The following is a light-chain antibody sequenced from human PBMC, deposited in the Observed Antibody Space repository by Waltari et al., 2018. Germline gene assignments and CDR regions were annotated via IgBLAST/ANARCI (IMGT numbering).Light chain of an antibody. Sequence: QPALTQPASVSGSPGQSITISCTGSSNDIGNSNHVCWYQQHPGKAPRLVIFEGTERPSWVSDRFAGSRSGNTASLTISGLQAEDEADYYCLSYTTRISFVFGGGTKLSVL. V-gene: IGLV2-23*03. J-gene: IGLJ2*01. CDR2: EGT. CDR1: SNDIGNSNH. CDR3: LSYTTRISFV.